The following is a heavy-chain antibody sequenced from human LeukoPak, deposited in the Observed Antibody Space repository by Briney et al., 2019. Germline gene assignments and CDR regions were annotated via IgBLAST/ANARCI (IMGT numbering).Heavy chain of an antibody. CDR2: INPNSGGT. D-gene: IGHD6-6*01. Sequence: ASVKVPCKASGYTFTGYYMHWVRQAPGQGLEWMGWINPNSGGTNFAQKFQDRVTMTGDTSISTAYMELSRLRSDDTAVYYCARGAFSSSSGYKYYYMDVWGKGTTVTVSS. J-gene: IGHJ6*03. V-gene: IGHV1-2*02. CDR1: GYTFTGYY. CDR3: ARGAFSSSSGYKYYYMDV.